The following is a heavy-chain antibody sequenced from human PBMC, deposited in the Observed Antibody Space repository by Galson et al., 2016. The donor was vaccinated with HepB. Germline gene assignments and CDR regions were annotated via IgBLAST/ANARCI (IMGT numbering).Heavy chain of an antibody. CDR3: AREYIFVVPSAMAHNWFDS. CDR2: INPNTGDT. J-gene: IGHJ5*01. V-gene: IGHV1-2*02. D-gene: IGHD2-2*01. CDR1: GYIFSGYY. Sequence: SVKVSCKASGYIFSGYYLHWVRQAPGQGLEWLGWINPNTGDTNYARKFQARVTMTRDTSINTTYMELFMLTSDDPAVYFCAREYIFVVPSAMAHNWFDSWGQGALVTVSA.